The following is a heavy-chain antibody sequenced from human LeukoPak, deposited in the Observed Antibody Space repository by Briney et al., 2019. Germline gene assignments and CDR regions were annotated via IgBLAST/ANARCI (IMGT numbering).Heavy chain of an antibody. J-gene: IGHJ4*02. CDR2: TYYSGST. Sequence: PSQTLSLTCTVSGDFINSALYFWTWIRQHPGEGLEWIGYTYYSGSTHYNPSLKSRVIISVDTSKNQFSLKLSSVTAADTAVYYCARAYCTSTRCPFASWGQGTLVTVSS. D-gene: IGHD2-2*01. CDR3: ARAYCTSTRCPFAS. CDR1: GDFINSALYF. V-gene: IGHV4-31*03.